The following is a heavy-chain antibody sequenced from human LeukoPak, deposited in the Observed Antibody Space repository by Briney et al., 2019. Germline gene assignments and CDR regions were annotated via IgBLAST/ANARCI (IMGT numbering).Heavy chain of an antibody. V-gene: IGHV3-20*04. J-gene: IGHJ6*03. Sequence: GGSLRLSCAASGFTFSNYGMHWVRQAPGKGLEWVSGINWNGGSTGYADSVKGRFTISRDNAKNSLYLQMNSLRAEDTALYYCARVAARPLYYYYYMDVWGKGTTVTVSS. CDR1: GFTFSNYG. CDR2: INWNGGST. CDR3: ARVAARPLYYYYYMDV. D-gene: IGHD6-6*01.